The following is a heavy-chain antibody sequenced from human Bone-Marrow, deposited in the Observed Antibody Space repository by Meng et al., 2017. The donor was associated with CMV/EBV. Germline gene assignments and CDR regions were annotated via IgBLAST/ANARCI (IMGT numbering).Heavy chain of an antibody. V-gene: IGHV3-48*03. J-gene: IGHJ4*02. D-gene: IGHD6-13*01. CDR3: ARDSKKQLVSVH. CDR1: GFTFSSYE. Sequence: GGSLRLSCAASGFTFSSYEMNWVRRAPGKGLEWISYISSSGNTISYADSVKGRFTVPRDNVENSLYLQMSSLRVEDTAVYYCARDSKKQLVSVHWGQGTLVTVSS. CDR2: ISSSGNTI.